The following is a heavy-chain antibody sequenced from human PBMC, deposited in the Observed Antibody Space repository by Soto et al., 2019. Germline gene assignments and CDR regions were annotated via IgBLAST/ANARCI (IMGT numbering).Heavy chain of an antibody. CDR3: ARVTMIVGFDP. D-gene: IGHD3-22*01. Sequence: ASVKVSCKASGYTFTSYYMHWVRQAPGQGLEWMGIINPSGGSTSYAQRFQGRVTMTRDTSTSTVYMELSSLRSEDTAVYYCARVTMIVGFDPWGQGTLVTVSS. V-gene: IGHV1-46*01. J-gene: IGHJ5*02. CDR2: INPSGGST. CDR1: GYTFTSYY.